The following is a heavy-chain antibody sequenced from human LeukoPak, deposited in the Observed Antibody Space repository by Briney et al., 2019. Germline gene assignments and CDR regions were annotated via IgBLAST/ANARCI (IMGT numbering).Heavy chain of an antibody. CDR3: ARAYDYVWGSYRYCSFEY. CDR2: ISAYNGNT. CDR1: GYTFTSYG. Sequence: ASVKVSCKASGYTFTSYGISWVRQAPGQGLEWMGWISAYNGNTNYAQKLQGRVTMTTDTSTSTAYMALRSLRSDDTAVYYCARAYDYVWGSYRYCSFEYWGQGTLVTVSS. J-gene: IGHJ4*02. D-gene: IGHD3-16*02. V-gene: IGHV1-18*01.